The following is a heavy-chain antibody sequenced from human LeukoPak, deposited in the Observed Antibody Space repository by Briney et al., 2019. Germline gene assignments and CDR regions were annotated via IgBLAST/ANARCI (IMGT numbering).Heavy chain of an antibody. CDR3: ARDPGGYYFDY. CDR1: GYTFTSYY. J-gene: IGHJ4*02. V-gene: IGHV1-46*01. D-gene: IGHD3-10*01. CDR2: INPSGGST. Sequence: ASVKVSCKASGYTFTSYYMHWVRQAPGQGLEWMGIINPSGGSTSYAQKFQGRVTITADKSTSTAYMELSSLRSEDTAVYYCARDPGGYYFDYWGQGTLVTVSS.